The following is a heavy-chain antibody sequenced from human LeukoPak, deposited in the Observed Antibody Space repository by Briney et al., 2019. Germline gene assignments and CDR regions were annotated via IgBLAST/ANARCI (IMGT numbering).Heavy chain of an antibody. Sequence: SETLSLTGTVSGGSISSSSYYWGWIRQPPGKGLEWIGSIYYSGSTYYNPSLKSRVTISVDTSKNQFSLKLSSVTAADTAVYYCARDWATVTELDYWGQGTLVTVSS. CDR2: IYYSGST. V-gene: IGHV4-39*02. J-gene: IGHJ4*02. D-gene: IGHD4-17*01. CDR3: ARDWATVTELDY. CDR1: GGSISSSSYY.